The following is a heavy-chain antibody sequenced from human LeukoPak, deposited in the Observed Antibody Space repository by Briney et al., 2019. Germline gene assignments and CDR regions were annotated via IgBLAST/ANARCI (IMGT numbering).Heavy chain of an antibody. CDR1: GFIFSNYA. Sequence: PGGSLRLSCAASGFIFSNYAMSWVRQAPGKGLEWVSTISAGGGDTDYADSVKGRFTISRDNSKNTPHLQMNSLRAEDTAVYYCAKGNQRAYDAFDIWGQGTMVTVSS. V-gene: IGHV3-23*01. J-gene: IGHJ3*02. CDR3: AKGNQRAYDAFDI. CDR2: ISAGGGDT. D-gene: IGHD1-14*01.